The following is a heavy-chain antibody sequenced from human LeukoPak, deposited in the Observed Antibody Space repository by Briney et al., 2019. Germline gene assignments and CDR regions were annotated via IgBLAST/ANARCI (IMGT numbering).Heavy chain of an antibody. CDR2: TYYRSKWFY. J-gene: IGHJ4*02. V-gene: IGHV6-1*01. CDR3: TRDPPNDQIYDV. Sequence: QTLSLTCAIFGDSVSNNGVAWNWHRQSQSRGFESLGRTYYRSKWFYDYAECVRSRIIISPDTFQNQCSLQLSSMTPDDTAVYYCTRDPPNDQIYDVGGQGTLVTVSS. D-gene: IGHD1-1*01. CDR1: GDSVSNNGVA.